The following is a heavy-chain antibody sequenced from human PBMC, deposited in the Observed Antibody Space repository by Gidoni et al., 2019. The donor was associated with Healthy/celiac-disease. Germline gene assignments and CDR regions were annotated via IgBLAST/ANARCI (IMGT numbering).Heavy chain of an antibody. CDR1: GFTFSSYS. J-gene: IGHJ4*02. Sequence: EVQLVESGGGLVKPGGSLRLSCAASGFTFSSYSMNWVREAPGKGLEWVSSISSSSSYIYDADTVKGRVNISRDNAKNSLYLQMNSLRAEDTAVYYCARDGPVDTMIVVAQAYAFDYWGQGTLVTVSS. CDR2: ISSSSSYI. V-gene: IGHV3-21*01. D-gene: IGHD3-22*01. CDR3: ARDGPVDTMIVVAQAYAFDY.